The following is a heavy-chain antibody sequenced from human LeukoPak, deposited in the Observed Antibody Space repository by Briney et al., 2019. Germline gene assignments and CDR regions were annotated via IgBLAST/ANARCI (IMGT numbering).Heavy chain of an antibody. D-gene: IGHD3-22*01. Sequence: PGGSLRLSCAASGFTFSSYAMSWVRQAPGKGLEWVSAISGSGGSTYYADSVKGRFTISRDNSKNTLYLQMNSLRAEDTAVYYCAKDPDSSGYHDPLFDYWGQGTLVTVSS. CDR2: ISGSGGST. CDR3: AKDPDSSGYHDPLFDY. J-gene: IGHJ4*02. V-gene: IGHV3-23*01. CDR1: GFTFSSYA.